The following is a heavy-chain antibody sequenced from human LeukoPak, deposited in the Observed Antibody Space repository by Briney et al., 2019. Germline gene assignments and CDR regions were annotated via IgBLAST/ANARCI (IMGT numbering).Heavy chain of an antibody. CDR2: ISSSSDTI. V-gene: IGHV3-48*02. J-gene: IGHJ4*02. CDR1: GFRFDSYS. CDR3: ARDTASSGYFF. Sequence: PGGSLRLSCAASGFRFDSYSMNWVRQAPGKGLEWVSYISSSSDTISYADSVKGRFTISRDNAKNSVYLQMNSLRDDDTGVYYCARDTASSGYFFGGQGTLVTVSS. D-gene: IGHD3-22*01.